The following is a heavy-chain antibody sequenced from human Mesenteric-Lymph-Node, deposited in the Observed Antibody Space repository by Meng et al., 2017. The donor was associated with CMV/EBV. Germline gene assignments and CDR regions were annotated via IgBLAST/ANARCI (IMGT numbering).Heavy chain of an antibody. J-gene: IGHJ4*02. D-gene: IGHD2-15*01. Sequence: GESLKISSAASGFTFSSYWMSWVRQAPGKGLEWVANIKQDGSGKYYVDSVKGRFTISRDNAKNTLYLQMNSLRAEDTALYYCVRARSGGLDYWGQGTLVTVSS. V-gene: IGHV3-7*01. CDR3: VRARSGGLDY. CDR2: IKQDGSGK. CDR1: GFTFSSYW.